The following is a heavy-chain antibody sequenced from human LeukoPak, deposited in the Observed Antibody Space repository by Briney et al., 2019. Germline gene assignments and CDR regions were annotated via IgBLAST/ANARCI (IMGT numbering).Heavy chain of an antibody. J-gene: IGHJ4*02. CDR2: IYYSGST. Sequence: PSQTLSLTCTVSGGSISSGDYYWSWIRQPPGKGLEWIGYIYYSGSTYYNPSLKSRVTISVDTSKNHFSLKLSSVTAAETAVYYCARYGSADGFFDYWGQGTLVTVSS. V-gene: IGHV4-30-4*01. CDR1: GGSISSGDYY. D-gene: IGHD6-13*01. CDR3: ARYGSADGFFDY.